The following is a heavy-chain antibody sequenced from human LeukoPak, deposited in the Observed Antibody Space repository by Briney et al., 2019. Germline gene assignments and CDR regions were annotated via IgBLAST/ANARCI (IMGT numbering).Heavy chain of an antibody. D-gene: IGHD3-10*01. CDR3: ARVGITMVRGARSHFDY. CDR1: DYSISSGYY. CDR2: IYHSGST. V-gene: IGHV4-38-2*02. J-gene: IGHJ4*02. Sequence: PSETLSLTCTVSDYSISSGYYWGWIRQPPGKGLEWIGSIYHSGSTYYNPSLKSRVTISVDTSKNQFSLKLSSVTAADTAVYYCARVGITMVRGARSHFDYWGQGTLVTVSS.